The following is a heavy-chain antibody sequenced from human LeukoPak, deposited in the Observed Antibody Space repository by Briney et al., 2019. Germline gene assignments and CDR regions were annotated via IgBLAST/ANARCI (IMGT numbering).Heavy chain of an antibody. J-gene: IGHJ4*02. CDR2: INHSGST. Sequence: SETLSLTCAVYGGSFSGYYWSWIRQPPGKGLEWIGEINHSGSTNYNPSLKSRVTISVDTSKNQFSLKLSSVTAAETAVYYCARGSSRYYYDSSGYYSYWDQGTLVTVSS. D-gene: IGHD3-22*01. V-gene: IGHV4-34*01. CDR1: GGSFSGYY. CDR3: ARGSSRYYYDSSGYYSY.